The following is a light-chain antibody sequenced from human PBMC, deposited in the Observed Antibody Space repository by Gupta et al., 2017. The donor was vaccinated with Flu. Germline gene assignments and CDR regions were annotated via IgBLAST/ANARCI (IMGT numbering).Light chain of an antibody. Sequence: SVTISCTGTNNDVGNYDYVSWYQQHPGKAHKLMIYGVTKRPSGVPDRFSGSKSGNTASLAISGRQAEDEANYYCCSYAGTFTFVFGGGTKLTVL. J-gene: IGLJ2*01. CDR2: GVT. CDR1: NNDVGNYDY. V-gene: IGLV2-11*03. CDR3: CSYAGTFTFV.